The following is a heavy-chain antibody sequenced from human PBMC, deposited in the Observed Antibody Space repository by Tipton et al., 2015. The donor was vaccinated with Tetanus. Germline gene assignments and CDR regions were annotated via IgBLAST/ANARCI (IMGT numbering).Heavy chain of an antibody. D-gene: IGHD2-2*01. CDR1: GGSVSSYY. CDR3: ARGWSECSSWGCSPFDS. Sequence: LKLSCTVSGGSVSSYYWTWFRQPPGKRLEWIGFVSSSGSSNYSPSLTGRVSMSLDTSKQQFSLSLTSATAADTAVYYCARGWSECSSWGCSPFDSWGQGTLVTVSS. CDR2: VSSSGSS. V-gene: IGHV4-4*07. J-gene: IGHJ4*02.